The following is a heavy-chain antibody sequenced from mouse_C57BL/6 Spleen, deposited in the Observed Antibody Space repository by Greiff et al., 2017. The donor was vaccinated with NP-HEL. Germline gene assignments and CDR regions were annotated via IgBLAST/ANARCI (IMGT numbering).Heavy chain of an antibody. CDR1: GYTFTSYW. J-gene: IGHJ2*01. V-gene: IGHV1-59*01. CDR3: ARERVYYGNSYFDY. CDR2: IDPSDSYT. Sequence: QVQLKQPGAELVRPGTSVKLSCKASGYTFTSYWMHWVKQRPGQGLEWIGVIDPSDSYTNYNQKFKGKATLTVDTSSSTAYMQLSSLTSEDSAVYYCARERVYYGNSYFDYWGQGTTLTVSS. D-gene: IGHD2-1*01.